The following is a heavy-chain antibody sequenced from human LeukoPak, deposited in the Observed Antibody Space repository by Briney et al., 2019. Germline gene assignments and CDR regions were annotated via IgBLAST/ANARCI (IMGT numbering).Heavy chain of an antibody. CDR3: AYDLYYYGSGSYYNPNFDY. J-gene: IGHJ4*02. CDR2: IIPILGIA. D-gene: IGHD3-10*01. CDR1: EGTFSSYA. Sequence: ASVKVSCKASEGTFSSYAISWVRQAPGQGLEWMGRIIPILGIANYAQKFQGRATITADKSTSTAYMELSSLRSEDTAVYYCAYDLYYYGSGSYYNPNFDYWGQGTLVTVSS. V-gene: IGHV1-69*04.